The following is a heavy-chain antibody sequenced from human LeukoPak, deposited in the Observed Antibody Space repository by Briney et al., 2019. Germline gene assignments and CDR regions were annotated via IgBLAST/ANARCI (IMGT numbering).Heavy chain of an antibody. D-gene: IGHD4-17*01. J-gene: IGHJ4*02. CDR3: ARHGLRTGDYEIHAPFDY. CDR2: IYYSGST. CDR1: GGSISSYY. Sequence: KPSETLSLTCTVSGGSISSYYWSWIRQPPGKGLEWIGYIYYSGSTNYNPSLKSRVTISVDTSKNQFSLKLSSVTAADTAVYYCARHGLRTGDYEIHAPFDYWGQGTLVTVSS. V-gene: IGHV4-59*08.